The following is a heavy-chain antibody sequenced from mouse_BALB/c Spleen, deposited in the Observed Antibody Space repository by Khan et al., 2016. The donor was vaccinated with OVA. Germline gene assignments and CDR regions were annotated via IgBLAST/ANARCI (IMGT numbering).Heavy chain of an antibody. CDR3: ARWGNSYFDY. V-gene: IGHV3-2*02. Sequence: EVKLLESGPGLAKPSQSLSLTCTVTGYSITSYYAWNWIRQFPGNKLEWMCYISYSGSTSYNPSFKSRISFTRDTSKNQFFLQLNSVTTEDTATYYCARWGNSYFDYWGQGTTLTVSS. CDR2: ISYSGST. CDR1: GYSITSYYA. J-gene: IGHJ2*01.